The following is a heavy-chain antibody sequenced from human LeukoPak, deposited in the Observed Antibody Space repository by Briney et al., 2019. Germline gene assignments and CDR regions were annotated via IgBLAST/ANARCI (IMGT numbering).Heavy chain of an antibody. CDR1: GFTFSSYA. CDR3: ARLRSSSVYYDFWSGYSTFDY. Sequence: GGSLTLSCAASGFTFSSYAMHWVRQAPRKGLEWVAVISYDGSNKYYADSVKGRFTISRDNSKNTLYLQMNSLRAEDTAVYYCARLRSSSVYYDFWSGYSTFDYWGQGTLVTVSS. J-gene: IGHJ4*02. V-gene: IGHV3-30*04. CDR2: ISYDGSNK. D-gene: IGHD3-3*01.